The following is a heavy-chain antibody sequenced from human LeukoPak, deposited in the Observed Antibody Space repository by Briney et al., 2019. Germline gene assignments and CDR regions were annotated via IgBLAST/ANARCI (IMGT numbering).Heavy chain of an antibody. D-gene: IGHD3-10*02. Sequence: GGSLTLSCAASGYTVSSKYMNWVRQAPGKGLEWVSLIYTGGSTFYEDSVKGRFTISRDNSKNTLSLQMNCLRAADTAVYYCARDMLGLAIFDLWGGGTLVTVSS. CDR1: GYTVSSKY. CDR3: ARDMLGLAIFDL. CDR2: IYTGGST. V-gene: IGHV3-53*01. J-gene: IGHJ2*01.